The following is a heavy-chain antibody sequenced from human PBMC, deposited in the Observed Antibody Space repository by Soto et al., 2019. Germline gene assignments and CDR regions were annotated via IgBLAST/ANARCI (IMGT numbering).Heavy chain of an antibody. CDR1: GYTFTSYD. CDR2: MNPNSGNT. D-gene: IGHD3-3*01. CDR3: ARGPHCDFWSGYNVCYFDY. J-gene: IGHJ4*02. Sequence: QVQLVQSGAEVKKPGASVKVSCKASGYTFTSYDINWVRQATGQGLEWMGWMNPNSGNTGYAQKFQGRVTMTRNTSISTAYVELSSLRSEDTAVYYCARGPHCDFWSGYNVCYFDYWGQGTLVTVSS. V-gene: IGHV1-8*01.